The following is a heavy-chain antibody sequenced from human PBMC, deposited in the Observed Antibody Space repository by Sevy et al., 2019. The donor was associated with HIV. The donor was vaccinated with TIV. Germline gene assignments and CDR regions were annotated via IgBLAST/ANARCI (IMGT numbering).Heavy chain of an antibody. CDR3: ARDAALAIYYDSSGYPNAFDI. D-gene: IGHD3-22*01. Sequence: GGSLRLSCAASGFTFSSYSMNWVRQAPGKGLEWVSSISSSSSYIYYADSVKGRFTISRDNAKNSLYLQMNSLRAEDTAVYYCARDAALAIYYDSSGYPNAFDIWGQGTMVTVSS. CDR2: ISSSSSYI. CDR1: GFTFSSYS. V-gene: IGHV3-21*01. J-gene: IGHJ3*02.